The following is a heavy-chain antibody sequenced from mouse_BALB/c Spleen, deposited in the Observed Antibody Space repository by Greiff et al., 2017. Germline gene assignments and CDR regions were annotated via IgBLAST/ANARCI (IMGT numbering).Heavy chain of an antibody. CDR2: ILPGSGST. Sequence: VKVVESGAELMKPGASVKISCKATGYTFSSYWIEWVKQRPGHGLEWIGEILPGSGSTNYNEKFKGKATFTADTSSNTAYMQLSSLTSEDSAVYYCARYAMDYWGQGTSVTVSS. CDR3: ARYAMDY. V-gene: IGHV1-9*01. CDR1: GYTFSSYW. J-gene: IGHJ4*01.